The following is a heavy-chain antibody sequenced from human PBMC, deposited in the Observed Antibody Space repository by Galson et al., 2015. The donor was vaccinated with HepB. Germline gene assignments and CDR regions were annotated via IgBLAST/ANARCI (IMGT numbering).Heavy chain of an antibody. CDR1: GFTFSSYA. J-gene: IGHJ4*02. D-gene: IGHD3-22*01. V-gene: IGHV3-30-3*01. Sequence: SLRLSCAASGFTFSSYAMHWVRQAPGKGLEWVAVISYDGSNKYYADSVKGRFTISRDNSKNTLYLQMNSLRAEDTAVYYCARDHYDSSGYYWEKGYIPGYWGQGTLVTVSS. CDR3: ARDHYDSSGYYWEKGYIPGY. CDR2: ISYDGSNK.